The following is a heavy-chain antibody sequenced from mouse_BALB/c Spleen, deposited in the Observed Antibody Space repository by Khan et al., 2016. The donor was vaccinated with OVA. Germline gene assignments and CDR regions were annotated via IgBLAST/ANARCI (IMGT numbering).Heavy chain of an antibody. Sequence: QVQLQQSGAELARPGASVKMSCKASGYTFTTYTMHWVKQRPGQGLEWIGYINPNNDYTNYNQKFKDKATLTAEKSSSTAYMQLSSLTSEDSAVYYCARVGAYYRYDGWFAYWGQGTLVTVS. V-gene: IGHV1-4*01. J-gene: IGHJ3*01. CDR1: GYTFTTYT. CDR2: INPNNDYT. D-gene: IGHD2-14*01. CDR3: ARVGAYYRYDGWFAY.